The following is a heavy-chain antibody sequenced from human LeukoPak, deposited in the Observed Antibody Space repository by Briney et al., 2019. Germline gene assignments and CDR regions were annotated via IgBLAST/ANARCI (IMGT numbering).Heavy chain of an antibody. CDR3: ARSHMVRGIDH. Sequence: SETLSLTCTVSGDSISSYYWTWIRQPPGKGLEWIGYIYYSGSTNYNPSLKSRVTISVDTSKNQSSLKLSSVTAADTAVYYCARSHMVRGIDHWGQGTLVTASS. CDR1: GDSISSYY. D-gene: IGHD3-10*01. J-gene: IGHJ4*02. CDR2: IYYSGST. V-gene: IGHV4-59*08.